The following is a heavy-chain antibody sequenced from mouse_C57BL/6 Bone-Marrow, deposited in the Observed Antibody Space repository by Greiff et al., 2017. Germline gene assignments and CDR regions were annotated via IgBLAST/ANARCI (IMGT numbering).Heavy chain of an antibody. CDR1: GFTFSDYG. J-gene: IGHJ4*01. CDR2: ISSGSSTI. Sequence: EVQRVESGGGLVKPGGSLKLSCAASGFTFSDYGMHWVRQAPEKGLEWVAYISSGSSTIYYADTVKGRFTISRDNAKNTLFLQMTSLRSEDTAMYYCALYYGSSYYAMDYWGQGTSVTVSS. V-gene: IGHV5-17*01. CDR3: ALYYGSSYYAMDY. D-gene: IGHD1-1*01.